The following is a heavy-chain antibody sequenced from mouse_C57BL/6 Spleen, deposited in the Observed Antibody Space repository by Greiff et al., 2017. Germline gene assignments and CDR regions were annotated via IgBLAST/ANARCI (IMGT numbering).Heavy chain of an antibody. Sequence: VQLQQPGAELVKPGASVKLSCKASGYTFTSYWMQWVKQRPGQGLEWIGEIDPSDSYTNYNQKFKGKATLTVDTSSSTAYMQLSSLTSEDAAVYYCARSTTVVAKDCDYWGQGTTLTVSS. J-gene: IGHJ2*01. CDR3: ARSTTVVAKDCDY. V-gene: IGHV1-50*01. CDR2: IDPSDSYT. CDR1: GYTFTSYW. D-gene: IGHD1-1*01.